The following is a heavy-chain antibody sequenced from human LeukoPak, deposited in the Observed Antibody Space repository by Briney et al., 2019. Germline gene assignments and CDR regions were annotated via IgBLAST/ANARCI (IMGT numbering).Heavy chain of an antibody. CDR3: ATRGLSGYYYGMDV. V-gene: IGHV3-66*01. CDR2: ITSAGAT. CDR1: GFTVTRNY. D-gene: IGHD3/OR15-3a*01. Sequence: GGSLRLSCAASGFTVTRNYMSWARLAPGKGLEWVSIITSAGATHYSTSVKGRFTISRDSSKNTVYLEMNSLRAEDTAVYYCATRGLSGYYYGMDVWGQETTATVSS. J-gene: IGHJ6*02.